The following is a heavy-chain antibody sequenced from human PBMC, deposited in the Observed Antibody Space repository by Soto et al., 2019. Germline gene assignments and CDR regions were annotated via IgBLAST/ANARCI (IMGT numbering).Heavy chain of an antibody. Sequence: SETLSLTCTVSGGSISSGGYYWSWIRQHPGKGLEWIGYIYYSGSTYYNPSLKSRVTISVDTSKNQFSLKLSSVTAADTAVYYCARDRSSGRDWFDPWGQGTLVTVSS. V-gene: IGHV4-31*03. J-gene: IGHJ5*02. CDR2: IYYSGST. CDR1: GGSISSGGYY. CDR3: ARDRSSGRDWFDP. D-gene: IGHD6-19*01.